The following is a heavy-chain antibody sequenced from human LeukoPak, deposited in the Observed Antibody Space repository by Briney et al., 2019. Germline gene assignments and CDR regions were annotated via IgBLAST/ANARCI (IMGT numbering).Heavy chain of an antibody. J-gene: IGHJ6*03. D-gene: IGHD3-10*01. V-gene: IGHV1-2*02. Sequence: GASVKVSCEASGYTFTGYYMHWVRQSPGQGLEWMGWINPNSGGTNYAQKFQGRVTMTRDTSISTAYMELSRLRSDDTAVYYCARDQNGDYGSGRPYYYYYYMDVWGKGTTVTISS. CDR1: GYTFTGYY. CDR3: ARDQNGDYGSGRPYYYYYYMDV. CDR2: INPNSGGT.